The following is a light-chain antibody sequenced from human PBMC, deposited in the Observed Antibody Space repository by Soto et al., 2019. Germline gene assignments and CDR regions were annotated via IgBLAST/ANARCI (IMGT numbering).Light chain of an antibody. Sequence: QSLLTQPPSVSAAPGQKFTISCSGSSSNIGGNSVSWYQQLPGTAPKLLIYDDNKRPSGIPDRFSGSKSGTSATLGITGFQTGDGADYYCGSWDSSLSAYVFGTGTKVTVL. V-gene: IGLV1-51*01. CDR2: DDN. CDR3: GSWDSSLSAYV. J-gene: IGLJ1*01. CDR1: SSNIGGNS.